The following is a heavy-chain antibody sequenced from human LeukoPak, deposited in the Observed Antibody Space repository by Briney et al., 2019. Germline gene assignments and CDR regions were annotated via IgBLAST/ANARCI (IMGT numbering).Heavy chain of an antibody. CDR3: ARGGCSGGSCYSSFQFDP. V-gene: IGHV3-66*01. D-gene: IGHD2-15*01. J-gene: IGHJ5*02. Sequence: GGSLRLSCAASGFTVSSNYMSWVRQAPGKGLEWVSVIYSGGSRYYADSVKGRFTISRDNSKNTLYLQMNSLRAEDTAVYYCARGGCSGGSCYSSFQFDPWGQGTLVTVSS. CDR1: GFTVSSNY. CDR2: IYSGGSR.